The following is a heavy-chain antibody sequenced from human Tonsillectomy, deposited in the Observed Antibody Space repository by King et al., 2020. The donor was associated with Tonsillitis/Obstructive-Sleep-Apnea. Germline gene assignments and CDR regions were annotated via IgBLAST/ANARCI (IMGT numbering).Heavy chain of an antibody. J-gene: IGHJ4*02. CDR2: IRRKGYGGTT. CDR1: GFSFGDYA. Sequence: VQLVESGGGLVKPGRSLRLSCTASGFSFGDYAMSWFRQAPGKGLEWVGFIRRKGYGGTTEYAASVKGRFTISRDDSKSIAYLQMNSLKTEDTAVYYCTRAPSPDSSGWYGVDFWGQGTLVTVPS. D-gene: IGHD6-19*01. V-gene: IGHV3-49*05. CDR3: TRAPSPDSSGWYGVDF.